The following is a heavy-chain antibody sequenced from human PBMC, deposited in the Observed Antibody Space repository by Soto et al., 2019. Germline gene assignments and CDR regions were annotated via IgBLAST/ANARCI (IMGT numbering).Heavy chain of an antibody. CDR2: IYYSGST. D-gene: IGHD3-10*01. J-gene: IGHJ5*02. V-gene: IGHV4-31*03. CDR3: ARARYYGSGTLNWFDP. CDR1: GGSISSGGYY. Sequence: QVQLQESGPGLVKPSQTLSLTCTVSGGSISSGGYYWSWIRQHPGKGLEWIGYIYYSGSTNYNPSLKSRVTISVDTSKNQFSLKLSSVTAADTAVYYCARARYYGSGTLNWFDPWGQGTLVTVSS.